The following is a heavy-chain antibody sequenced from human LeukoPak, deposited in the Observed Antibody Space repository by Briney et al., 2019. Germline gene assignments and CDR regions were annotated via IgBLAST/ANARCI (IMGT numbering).Heavy chain of an antibody. CDR3: ARDIRSYDSSGYYFFDF. Sequence: SGTLSLTCAVSGGSISGSNWWRWVRQPPGKGLEWIGDVYQSGSTNFNPSLKSRVSMSVDKSKNQFSLNLSSVTAADTAVYYCARDIRSYDSSGYYFFDFWGQGTLVTVSS. D-gene: IGHD3-22*01. CDR2: VYQSGST. V-gene: IGHV4-4*02. J-gene: IGHJ4*02. CDR1: GGSISGSNW.